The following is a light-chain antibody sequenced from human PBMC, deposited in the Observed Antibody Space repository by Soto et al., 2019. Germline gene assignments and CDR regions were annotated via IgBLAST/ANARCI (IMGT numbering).Light chain of an antibody. V-gene: IGKV1-5*01. CDR3: QQYNSYSFT. J-gene: IGKJ4*01. CDR1: QSISSW. CDR2: DAS. Sequence: DIPMTQSPSTLSASVEDRVTITCRASQSISSWLAWYQQKPGKAPKLLIFDASSLESGVPSRFSGSGSGTEFTLTISSLQPDDFATYYCQQYNSYSFTFGGGTKVEIE.